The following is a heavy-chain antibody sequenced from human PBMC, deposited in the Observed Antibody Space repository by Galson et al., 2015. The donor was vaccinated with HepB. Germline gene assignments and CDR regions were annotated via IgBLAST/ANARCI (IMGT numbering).Heavy chain of an antibody. J-gene: IGHJ3*02. CDR2: IGTAGDT. Sequence: SLRLSCAASGFTFSSYDMHWVRQATGKGLEWVSAIGTAGDTYYPGSVKGRFTISRENAKNSLYLQMNSLRAGDTAVYYCARGGTKEDTAMVLKESAFDIWGQGTMVTVSS. CDR3: ARGGTKEDTAMVLKESAFDI. V-gene: IGHV3-13*04. D-gene: IGHD5-18*01. CDR1: GFTFSSYD.